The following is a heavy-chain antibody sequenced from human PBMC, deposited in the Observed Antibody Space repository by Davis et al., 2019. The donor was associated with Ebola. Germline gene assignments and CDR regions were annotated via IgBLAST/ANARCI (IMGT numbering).Heavy chain of an antibody. J-gene: IGHJ4*02. Sequence: GESLKISCAASGFTVSSNYMSWVRQAPGKGLEWVSVIYSGGSTYYADSVKGRFTISRDNAKNSLYLQMNSLRDEDTAVYYCARGSQWLPCDYWGQGTLVTVSS. CDR3: ARGSQWLPCDY. CDR1: GFTVSSNY. CDR2: IYSGGST. V-gene: IGHV3-53*01. D-gene: IGHD3-22*01.